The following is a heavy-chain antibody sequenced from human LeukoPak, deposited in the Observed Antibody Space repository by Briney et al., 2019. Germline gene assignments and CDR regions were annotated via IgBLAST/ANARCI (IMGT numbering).Heavy chain of an antibody. CDR1: GFTFSSYS. CDR2: ISSSSSYI. D-gene: IGHD4-23*01. J-gene: IGHJ4*02. V-gene: IGHV3-21*01. CDR3: ARANYGGNYGY. Sequence: PGGSLRLSCAASGFTFSSYSMNWVRQAPGKGLEWVSSISSSSSYIYYAGSVKGRFTISRDNAKNSLYLQMNSLRAEDTAVYYCARANYGGNYGYWGQGTLVTVSS.